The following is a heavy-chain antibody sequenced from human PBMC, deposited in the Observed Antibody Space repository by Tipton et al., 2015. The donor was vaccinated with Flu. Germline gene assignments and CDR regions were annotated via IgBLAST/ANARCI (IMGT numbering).Heavy chain of an antibody. J-gene: IGHJ4*02. CDR1: GGSIRSGSFQ. CDR2: LYYSGSP. CDR3: ARGSSVPSAFHY. D-gene: IGHD3-10*01. V-gene: IGHV4-31*03. Sequence: TLSLTCTVSGGSIRSGSFQWGWLRPRPGKGLEWIGSLYYSGSPSYSPSLKSRLSISMDASKHSFSLRLSSVTAADTAVYFCARGSSVPSAFHYLGQGTLVPFPS.